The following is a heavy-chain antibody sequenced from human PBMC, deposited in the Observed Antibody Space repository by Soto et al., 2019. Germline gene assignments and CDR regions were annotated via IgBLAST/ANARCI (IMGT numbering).Heavy chain of an antibody. J-gene: IGHJ3*02. V-gene: IGHV5-51*01. D-gene: IGHD2-21*01. CDR2: IYPGDSDT. CDR3: AREQRGPHRGEDAFDI. CDR1: GYSFTSYW. Sequence: GESLKISCKGSGYSFTSYWIGWVRQMPGKGLEWMGIIYPGDSDTRYSPSFQGQVTISADKSISTAYLQWSSLKASDTAMYYCAREQRGPHRGEDAFDIWGQGTMVTVSS.